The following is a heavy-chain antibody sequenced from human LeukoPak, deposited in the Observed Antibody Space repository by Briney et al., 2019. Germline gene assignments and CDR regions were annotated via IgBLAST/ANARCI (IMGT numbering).Heavy chain of an antibody. CDR1: GGTFSSYA. CDR3: ARHSLIGTTPFDY. V-gene: IGHV1-69*13. J-gene: IGHJ4*02. D-gene: IGHD1-20*01. Sequence: SVKVSCKASGGTFSSYAISWVRQAPGQGLEWMGGIIPIFGTANYAQKFQGRVTITADESTSTAYMELSSLRSEDTAVYYCARHSLIGTTPFDYWGQGTLVTVSS. CDR2: IIPIFGTA.